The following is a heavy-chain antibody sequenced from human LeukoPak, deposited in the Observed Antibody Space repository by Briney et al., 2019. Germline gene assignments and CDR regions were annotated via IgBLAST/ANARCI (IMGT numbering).Heavy chain of an antibody. D-gene: IGHD6-19*01. CDR2: IYPGDSDT. V-gene: IGHV5-51*01. J-gene: IGHJ4*02. CDR1: GYSSTTYW. Sequence: GESLKISCKGSGYSSTTYWIVWVRQMPGKGLEWMGIIYPGDSDTRYSPSFQGQVTISVDKSISTAFLQWSSLKASDTALYYCARGGSGWFHNYDYWGQGTLVTVSS. CDR3: ARGGSGWFHNYDY.